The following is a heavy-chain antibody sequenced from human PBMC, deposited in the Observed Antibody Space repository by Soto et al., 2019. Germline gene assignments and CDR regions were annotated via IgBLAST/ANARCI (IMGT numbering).Heavy chain of an antibody. CDR2: IIPIFGAA. CDR1: GGTFSSFA. Sequence: SVKVSCKASGGTFSSFAINWVRQAPGQGLEWMGGIIPIFGAADYAQKFQGRVTITRDTSASTAYMELSSLTSEDTALYYCARDLWLGESFRYYFDYWAQGTLVTVSS. CDR3: ARDLWLGESFRYYFDY. J-gene: IGHJ4*01. V-gene: IGHV1-69*05. D-gene: IGHD3-10*01.